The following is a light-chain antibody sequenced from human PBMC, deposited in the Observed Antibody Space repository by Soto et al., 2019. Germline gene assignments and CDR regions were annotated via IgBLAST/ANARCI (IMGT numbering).Light chain of an antibody. Sequence: QSALTQPASVSGSSGQSITISCTGTSSDVGSYNLVSWHQHHPGKAPKLIIYEGDKRPSGVSNRFSGSKSGNTASLTISGLQAEDEDDYYCCSYALGSTLVFGGGTKLTVL. CDR3: CSYALGSTLV. CDR2: EGD. J-gene: IGLJ2*01. CDR1: SSDVGSYNL. V-gene: IGLV2-23*01.